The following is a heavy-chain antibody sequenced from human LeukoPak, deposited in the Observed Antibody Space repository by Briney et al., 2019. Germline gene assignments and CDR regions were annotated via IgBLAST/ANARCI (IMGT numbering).Heavy chain of an antibody. J-gene: IGHJ4*02. CDR2: ISAYSGDT. Sequence: ASVKVSCKASGYTLTSYGISWVRQAPGQGLEWMGWISAYSGDTNFAQKLQGRVTVTTDTSTSTAYLELRSLISDDTAVYYCARGRRFDDIWSGFRDFWGQGTLVTVSS. CDR3: ARGRRFDDIWSGFRDF. V-gene: IGHV1-18*01. D-gene: IGHD3-3*01. CDR1: GYTLTSYG.